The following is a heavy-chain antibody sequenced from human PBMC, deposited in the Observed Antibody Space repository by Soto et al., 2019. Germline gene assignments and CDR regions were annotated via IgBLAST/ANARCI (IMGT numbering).Heavy chain of an antibody. CDR2: IIPIFGTA. CDR1: GGTFSSYA. J-gene: IGHJ4*02. D-gene: IGHD5-12*01. Sequence: GASVKVSCKASGGTFSSYAISWVRQAPGQGLEWMGGIIPIFGTANYAQKFKGRVTITADESTSTAYMELSSLRSEDTAVYYCARQYSGYDPLYWGQGTLVTVSS. CDR3: ARQYSGYDPLY. V-gene: IGHV1-69*13.